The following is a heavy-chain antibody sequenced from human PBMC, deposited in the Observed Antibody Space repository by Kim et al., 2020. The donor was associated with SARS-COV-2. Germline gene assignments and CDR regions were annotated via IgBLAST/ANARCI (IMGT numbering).Heavy chain of an antibody. V-gene: IGHV4-59*01. CDR1: GDSFSAYY. Sequence: SETLSLTCTVSGDSFSAYYWSWIRHLPGKGLEWIGYIFYGGDTNYNPSLKSRVTMSWDTSRNEFSVDLTSVTDADTAIYYCARSEGRASWHQIDYLGQG. CDR2: IFYGGDT. CDR3: ARSEGRASWHQIDY. J-gene: IGHJ4*02.